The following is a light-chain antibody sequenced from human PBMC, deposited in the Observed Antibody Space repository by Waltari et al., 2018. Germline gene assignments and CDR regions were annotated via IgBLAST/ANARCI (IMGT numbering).Light chain of an antibody. CDR2: LVS. V-gene: IGKV2-28*01. CDR1: QSLLHSNGYNY. Sequence: DIVMTQSPLSLPVTPGEPASISCRSSQSLLHSNGYNYLDWYLQKPGQSPKIVIYLVSNRASGVPDRFSGSGSGTDFTLKISRVEAEDVGVYYCMQALQTPRTFGQGTKLEIK. CDR3: MQALQTPRT. J-gene: IGKJ2*01.